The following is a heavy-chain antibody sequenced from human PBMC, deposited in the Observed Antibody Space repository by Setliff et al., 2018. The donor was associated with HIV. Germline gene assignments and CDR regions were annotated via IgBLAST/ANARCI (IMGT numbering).Heavy chain of an antibody. J-gene: IGHJ4*02. V-gene: IGHV3-21*01. CDR1: GFTFSSYS. Sequence: GSLRLSCAASGFTFSSYSMNWVRQAPGKGLEWVSSIRGSGSFMYYADSVKGRFTISRDNAKNSLYLQMDSLRAEDTAVYYCARDSRFSSDYGDFDYWGQGALVTVSS. CDR3: ARDSRFSSDYGDFDY. D-gene: IGHD3-22*01. CDR2: IRGSGSFM.